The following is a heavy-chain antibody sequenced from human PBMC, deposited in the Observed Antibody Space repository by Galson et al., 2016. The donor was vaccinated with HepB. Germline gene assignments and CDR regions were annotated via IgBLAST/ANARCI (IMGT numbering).Heavy chain of an antibody. D-gene: IGHD2-2*01. CDR3: ARVAPFCGDTSCASGFDP. CDR2: IYDSGST. Sequence: SETLSLTCTVSGGSITSYYWSWIRQPPGKGLEWIGYIYDSGSTNYNPSLKSRVTISVDTSKNQFSLKLSSVTAADTAVYYCARVAPFCGDTSCASGFDPWGQGTLVTVSS. J-gene: IGHJ5*02. CDR1: GGSITSYY. V-gene: IGHV4-59*01.